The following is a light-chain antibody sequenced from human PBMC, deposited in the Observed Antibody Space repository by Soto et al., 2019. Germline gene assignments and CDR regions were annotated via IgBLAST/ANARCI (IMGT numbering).Light chain of an antibody. CDR3: QQRSNWPPEIT. Sequence: EIVLTQSPGTLYLSRGERATLCCRASQSVSSSYLAWYQQKPGQAPRLLIYGASSRATGIPDRFSGSGSGTDFTLTVSSLEPEDFALYYCQQRSNWPPEITFGQGTRLEIK. V-gene: IGKV3D-20*02. CDR1: QSVSSSY. CDR2: GAS. J-gene: IGKJ5*01.